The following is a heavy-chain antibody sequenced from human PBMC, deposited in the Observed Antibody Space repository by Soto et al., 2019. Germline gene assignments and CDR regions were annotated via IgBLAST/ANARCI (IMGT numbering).Heavy chain of an antibody. V-gene: IGHV1-69*02. D-gene: IGHD3-10*01. CDR2: IIPILGIA. CDR1: GGRFGSYT. CDR3: AILWFGDHPPPPRDY. J-gene: IGHJ4*02. Sequence: SVKVSCKASGGRFGSYTISWVRQAPGQGLEWMGRIIPILGIANYAQKFQGRVTITADKSTSTAYMELSSLRSEDTAVYYCAILWFGDHPPPPRDYWGQGTLVTVSS.